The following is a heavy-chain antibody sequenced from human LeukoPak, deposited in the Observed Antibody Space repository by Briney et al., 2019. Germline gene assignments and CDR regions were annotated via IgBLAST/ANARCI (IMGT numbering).Heavy chain of an antibody. D-gene: IGHD2-8*01. CDR2: ISSSGSTI. J-gene: IGHJ4*02. CDR3: ARGIGVPVFDY. V-gene: IGHV3-48*03. Sequence: GGSLRLSCAASGFTFSSYEMNWVRQAPGKGLERVSYISSSGSTIYYADSVKGRFTISRDNAKNSLYLQMNSLRAEDTAVYYCARGIGVPVFDYWGQGTLVTVSS. CDR1: GFTFSSYE.